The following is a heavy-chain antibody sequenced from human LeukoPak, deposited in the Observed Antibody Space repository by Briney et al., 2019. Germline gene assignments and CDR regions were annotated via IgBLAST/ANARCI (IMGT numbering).Heavy chain of an antibody. CDR1: GFTVSSNY. D-gene: IGHD2-15*01. J-gene: IGHJ6*02. Sequence: PGGSQRLSCAASGFTVSSNYMSWVRQAPGKGLEWVAVIYSGGSTYYADSLKGRSTISRHNSKKPMYLQMNSLRAEDTAVYYCARDVRGPIVVGRGYYYGMDVWGQGTTVTVSS. V-gene: IGHV3-53*04. CDR3: ARDVRGPIVVGRGYYYGMDV. CDR2: IYSGGST.